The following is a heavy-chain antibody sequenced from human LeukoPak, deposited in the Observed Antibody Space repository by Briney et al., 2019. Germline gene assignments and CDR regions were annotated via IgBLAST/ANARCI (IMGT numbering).Heavy chain of an antibody. J-gene: IGHJ1*01. Sequence: ASVKVSCKVSGYTLIELSMHWVRQAPGKGLEWMGGFDPEDGETIYAQKFQGRVTMTEDTSTDTAYMELSSLRSEDTAVYYCATGDISSGYKYFQHWGQGTLVTVSS. CDR1: GYTLIELS. V-gene: IGHV1-24*01. CDR3: ATGDISSGYKYFQH. D-gene: IGHD3-22*01. CDR2: FDPEDGET.